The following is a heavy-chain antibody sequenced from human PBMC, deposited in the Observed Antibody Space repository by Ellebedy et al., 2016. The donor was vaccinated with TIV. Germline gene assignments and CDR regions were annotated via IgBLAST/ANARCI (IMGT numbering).Heavy chain of an antibody. CDR3: ASKGCSGGRLYCYYYGMDV. J-gene: IGHJ6*02. CDR1: GGTFSSYA. D-gene: IGHD2-15*01. Sequence: SVKVSXKASGGTFSSYAISWVRQAPGQGLEWMGGIIPIFRTANYAQKFQGRVTITADESTSTAYMELSSLRSEDTAVYYCASKGCSGGRLYCYYYGMDVWGQGTTVTVSS. V-gene: IGHV1-69*13. CDR2: IIPIFRTA.